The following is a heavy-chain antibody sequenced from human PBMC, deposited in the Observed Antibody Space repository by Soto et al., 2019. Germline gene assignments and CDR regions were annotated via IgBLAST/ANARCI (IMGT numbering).Heavy chain of an antibody. Sequence: PSETLSLTCAVSGASFTSNDWWTWVRQPPGRGLEWIGEIYRTGSTNYNPSLKSRVTISLDKSENQFSLKVTSLTAADTAVYYCASGTFNTISFDFWGQGRQVSVSS. CDR1: GASFTSNDW. J-gene: IGHJ4*02. D-gene: IGHD2-2*01. V-gene: IGHV4-4*02. CDR3: ASGTFNTISFDF. CDR2: IYRTGST.